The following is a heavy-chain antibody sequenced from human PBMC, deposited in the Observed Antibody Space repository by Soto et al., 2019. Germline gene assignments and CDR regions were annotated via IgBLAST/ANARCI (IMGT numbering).Heavy chain of an antibody. CDR2: INHSGST. Sequence: SETLPLTCAVYGGSFSGYYWSWIRQPPGKGLEWIGEINHSGSTNYNPSLKSRVTISVDTSKNQFSLKLSSVTAADPAVYYCARGKSNSSSLSDFDYWGQGTLVTVSS. V-gene: IGHV4-34*01. CDR1: GGSFSGYY. CDR3: ARGKSNSSSLSDFDY. D-gene: IGHD6-6*01. J-gene: IGHJ4*02.